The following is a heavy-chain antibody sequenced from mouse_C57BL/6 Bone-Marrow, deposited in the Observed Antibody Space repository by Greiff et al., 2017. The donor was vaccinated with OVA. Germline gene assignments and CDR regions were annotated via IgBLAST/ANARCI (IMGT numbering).Heavy chain of an antibody. Sequence: VQLQQSGAELVRPGASVTLSCKASGYTFTDYVMHWVKQTPVHGLEWIGAIDPETGGSAYKQKFKGKAILTADKSSSTAYMRLRSLSSEDSAVYYCTRYGSSYWYFDVWGTGTTVTVSS. J-gene: IGHJ1*03. CDR3: TRYGSSYWYFDV. D-gene: IGHD1-1*01. V-gene: IGHV1-15*01. CDR2: IDPETGGS. CDR1: GYTFTDYV.